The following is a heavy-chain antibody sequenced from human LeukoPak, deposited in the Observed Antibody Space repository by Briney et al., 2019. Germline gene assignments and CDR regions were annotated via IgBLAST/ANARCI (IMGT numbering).Heavy chain of an antibody. D-gene: IGHD6-19*01. CDR1: GYSISSDYY. CDR2: IYHSGST. V-gene: IGHV4-38-2*02. J-gene: IGHJ4*02. CDR3: ARESHSSGWYIVDY. Sequence: PSETLPLTCAVSGYSISSDYYWGWIRQPPGQGLEWIGSIYHSGSTYYNPSLKSRVTISVDTSKNQFSLKLSSVTAADTAVYYCARESHSSGWYIVDYWGQGTLVTVSS.